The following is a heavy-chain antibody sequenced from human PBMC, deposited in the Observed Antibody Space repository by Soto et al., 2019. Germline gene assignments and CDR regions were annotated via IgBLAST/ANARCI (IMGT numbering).Heavy chain of an antibody. CDR2: INYSGST. D-gene: IGHD3-22*01. Sequence: QVQLQESGPGLVKPSETLSLTCTVSGGSVSSGSYYWTWMRQPPGKGLEWIGYINYSGSTSYNPSLKRRVAISVDTSKKQFSLKVSSVTAADTAVYYCARDGDTSGYYYFDYWGQGTLVTVSS. J-gene: IGHJ4*02. CDR1: GGSVSSGSYY. CDR3: ARDGDTSGYYYFDY. V-gene: IGHV4-61*01.